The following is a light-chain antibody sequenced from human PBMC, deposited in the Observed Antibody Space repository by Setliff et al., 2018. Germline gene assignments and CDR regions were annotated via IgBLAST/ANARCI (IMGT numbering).Light chain of an antibody. CDR1: SSDVGFYNY. V-gene: IGLV2-8*01. CDR3: TSYAGSNNFV. Sequence: QSALAQPPSASGSPGQSVTVSCTGTSSDVGFYNYVSWYQQHPGKAPKLMIYEVTKRPSGVPDRFSGSKSGNTASLTVSGLPAEDEADYYCTSYAGSNNFVFGSGTKVTVL. CDR2: EVT. J-gene: IGLJ1*01.